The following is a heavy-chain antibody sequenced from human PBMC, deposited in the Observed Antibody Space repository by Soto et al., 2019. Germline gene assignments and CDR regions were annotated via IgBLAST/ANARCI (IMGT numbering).Heavy chain of an antibody. CDR2: IYPGDSDT. Sequence: PGESLKISCKGSGYSFTSYWIGWVRQMPGKGLEWMGLIYPGDSDTRYSPSFQGQVTISADQSISTAYLQWSSLKASDTARYFCARRGSEKQWLALDYWGQGTLVTVSS. D-gene: IGHD6-19*01. CDR3: ARRGSEKQWLALDY. CDR1: GYSFTSYW. J-gene: IGHJ4*02. V-gene: IGHV5-51*01.